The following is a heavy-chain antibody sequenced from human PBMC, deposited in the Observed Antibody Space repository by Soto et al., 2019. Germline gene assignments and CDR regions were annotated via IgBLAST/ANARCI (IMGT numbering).Heavy chain of an antibody. D-gene: IGHD6-13*01. CDR1: GGSISSSSHF. J-gene: IGHJ4*02. CDR2: IYYRGST. V-gene: IGHV4-39*01. Sequence: SETLSLTCTVSGGSISSSSHFWGWIRQPPGKGLEYIGNIYYRGSTYYNPSLQSRVSISVDTSKNQFSLKLTSLTAADTAVYYCARRGSTWPFDFWGQGTRVTVSS. CDR3: ARRGSTWPFDF.